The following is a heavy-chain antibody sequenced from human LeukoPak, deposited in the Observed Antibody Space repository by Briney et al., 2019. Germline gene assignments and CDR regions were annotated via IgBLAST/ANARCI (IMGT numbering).Heavy chain of an antibody. J-gene: IGHJ4*02. V-gene: IGHV3-7*01. Sequence: GGSLRLSCAASGFTFSSYWMSWVRQAPGKGLEWVANIKQDGSEKYYVDSVKGRFTISRDNAKNSLYLQMNSLRAEDTAVYYCARAAGDSSGYYFYLDYWGQGTLVTVSS. CDR2: IKQDGSEK. D-gene: IGHD3-22*01. CDR1: GFTFSSYW. CDR3: ARAAGDSSGYYFYLDY.